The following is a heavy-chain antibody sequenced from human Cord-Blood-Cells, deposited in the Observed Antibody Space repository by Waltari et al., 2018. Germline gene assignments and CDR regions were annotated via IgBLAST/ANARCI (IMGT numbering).Heavy chain of an antibody. V-gene: IGHV4-38-2*01. CDR2: IYHSGST. Sequence: QVQLQESGPGLVKPSETLSLTCAVSGYSIRSGYYWGWIRQPPGKGLEWIGSIYHSGSTYYNPSLKSRVTISVDTSKNQFSLKLSSVTAADTAVYYCARADSSGYYFDYWGQGTLVTVSS. CDR1: GYSIRSGYY. CDR3: ARADSSGYYFDY. D-gene: IGHD3-22*01. J-gene: IGHJ4*02.